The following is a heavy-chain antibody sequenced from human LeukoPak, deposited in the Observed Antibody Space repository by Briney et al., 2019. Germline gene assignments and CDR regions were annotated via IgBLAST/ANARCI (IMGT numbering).Heavy chain of an antibody. CDR3: AREGIQLWLRGPFDI. Sequence: GGSLRLSCAASGFTVSSNYMSWARQAPGKGLEWVSVIYSGGSTYYADSVKGRFTISRDNSKNTLYLQMNSLRAEDTAVYYCAREGIQLWLRGPFDIWGQGTMVTVSS. D-gene: IGHD5-18*01. CDR1: GFTVSSNY. CDR2: IYSGGST. J-gene: IGHJ3*02. V-gene: IGHV3-53*01.